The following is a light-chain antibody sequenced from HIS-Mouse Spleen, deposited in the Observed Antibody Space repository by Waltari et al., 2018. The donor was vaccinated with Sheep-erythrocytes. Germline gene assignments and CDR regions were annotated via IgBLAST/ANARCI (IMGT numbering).Light chain of an antibody. CDR3: QQYYSYPPT. J-gene: IGKJ1*01. Sequence: AIRMTQSPSSFSASTGDRFTITCRASQGISSYLSWYQQKPGKAPKLLIYAASTLQSGVPSRFSGSGSGTDFTLTISCLQSEDFATYYCQQYYSYPPTFGKGTKVEIK. V-gene: IGKV1-8*01. CDR2: AAS. CDR1: QGISSY.